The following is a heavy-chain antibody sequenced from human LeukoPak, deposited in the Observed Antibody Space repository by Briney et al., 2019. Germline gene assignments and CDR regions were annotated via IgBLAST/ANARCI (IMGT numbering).Heavy chain of an antibody. CDR3: TKDSFPTAMISPCDY. CDR1: GFTFSTYG. V-gene: IGHV3-30*02. Sequence: GGSLRLSCAASGFTFSTYGMHWVRQAPGKGLEWVAFIRYDGSNEYYADSVKGRFTISRDNSKNTLYLQMNSLRAEDTAVYYCTKDSFPTAMISPCDYWGQGTLVAVSS. D-gene: IGHD5-18*01. CDR2: IRYDGSNE. J-gene: IGHJ4*02.